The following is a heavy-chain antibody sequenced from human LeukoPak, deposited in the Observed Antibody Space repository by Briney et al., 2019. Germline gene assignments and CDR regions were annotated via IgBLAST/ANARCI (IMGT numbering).Heavy chain of an antibody. V-gene: IGHV4-34*01. Sequence: SETLSLTCAVYGGSFSGYYWSWIRQPPGKGLEWIGEINHSGSTNYNPSLKSRVTISVDTSKNQSSLKLSSVTAADTAVYYCARATYYYGSGSRKYFDYWGQGTLVTVSS. D-gene: IGHD3-10*01. CDR2: INHSGST. CDR1: GGSFSGYY. CDR3: ARATYYYGSGSRKYFDY. J-gene: IGHJ4*02.